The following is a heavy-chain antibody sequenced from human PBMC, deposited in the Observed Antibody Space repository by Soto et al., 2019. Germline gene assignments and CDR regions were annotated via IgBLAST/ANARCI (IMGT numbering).Heavy chain of an antibody. CDR2: IIPIFGTA. CDR1: GGTSSSYA. CDR3: ARDGSYSYGMDV. V-gene: IGHV1-69*13. J-gene: IGHJ6*02. Sequence: SVKVSCKASGGTSSSYAISWVRQAPGQGLEWMGGIIPIFGTANYAQKFQGRVTITADESTSTAYMELSSLRSEDTAVYYCARDGSYSYGMDVWGQGTTVTVSS. D-gene: IGHD2-15*01.